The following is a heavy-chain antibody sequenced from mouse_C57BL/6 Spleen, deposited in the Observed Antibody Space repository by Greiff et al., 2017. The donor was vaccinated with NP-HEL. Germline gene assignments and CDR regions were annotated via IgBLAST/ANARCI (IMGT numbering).Heavy chain of an antibody. V-gene: IGHV1-55*01. CDR1: GYTFTSYW. J-gene: IGHJ4*01. CDR2: IYPGSGST. CDR3: ARGDWDVGAMDY. Sequence: QVQLQQPGAELVKPGASVKMSCKASGYTFTSYWITWVKQRPGQGLEWIGDIYPGSGSTNYNEKFKSKATLTVDTSSNTAYMQLSSLTSEDSAVYYCARGDWDVGAMDYWGQGTSVTVSS. D-gene: IGHD4-1*01.